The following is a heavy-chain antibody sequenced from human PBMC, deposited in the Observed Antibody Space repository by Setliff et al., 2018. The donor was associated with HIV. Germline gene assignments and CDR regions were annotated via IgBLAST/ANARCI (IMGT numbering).Heavy chain of an antibody. CDR1: GDSISGFF. V-gene: IGHV4-4*08. D-gene: IGHD2-2*01. J-gene: IGHJ5*02. CDR2: IFTNEFT. CDR3: ARDGPHCITSSCPGAWFDP. Sequence: KPSETLSLTCNVSGDSISGFFWTWIRQPPGKRLEWIGSIFTNEFTYYNPSLKSRVTISADTSNTQFSLKLRSVTAADTAVYYCARDGPHCITSSCPGAWFDPWGQGTLVTVSS.